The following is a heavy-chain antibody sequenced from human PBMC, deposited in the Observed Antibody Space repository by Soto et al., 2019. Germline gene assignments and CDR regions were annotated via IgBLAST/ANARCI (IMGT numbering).Heavy chain of an antibody. CDR2: ISGSGGST. D-gene: IGHD3-22*01. J-gene: IGHJ4*02. CDR1: GFTFSSYA. CDR3: AKDPPPTYYYDSSGPY. Sequence: GGSLRLSCAASGFTFSSYAMSWVRQAPGKGLEWVSAISGSGGSTYYADSVKGRFTISRDNSKNTLYLQMNSLRAEDTAVYYCAKDPPPTYYYDSSGPYWGQGTLVTVSS. V-gene: IGHV3-23*01.